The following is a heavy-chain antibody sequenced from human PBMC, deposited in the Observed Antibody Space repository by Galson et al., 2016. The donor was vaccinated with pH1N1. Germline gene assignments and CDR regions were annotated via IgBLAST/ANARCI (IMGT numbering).Heavy chain of an antibody. V-gene: IGHV2-5*01. D-gene: IGHD3-3*01. CDR1: GFSLDTSGVG. J-gene: IGHJ5*01. CDR3: AHRRSPCVDFCGGPNWFDS. Sequence: PALVKPTQTLTLTCTVSGFSLDTSGVGVGWIRQPPGKALEWLGDICWNDEKRYSPSLRNSLTITKDASKNQVVLTMTNVDPVNTATYFCAHRRSPCVDFCGGPNWFDSWGQGTLVIVSS. CDR2: ICWNDEK.